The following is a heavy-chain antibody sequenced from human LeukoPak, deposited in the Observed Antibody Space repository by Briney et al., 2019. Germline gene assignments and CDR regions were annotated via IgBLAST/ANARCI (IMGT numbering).Heavy chain of an antibody. CDR3: ARGGWIVVVPASRAFDS. D-gene: IGHD2-2*01. J-gene: IGHJ4*02. Sequence: GASVKVSCKASGYTFTSYAMHWVRQAPGQRLEWMGWINTGNGNTKYSQNFQGRVTISRDTSASIAYMELSSLRSEDTAVYYCARGGWIVVVPASRAFDSWGQGTLVSVSS. CDR2: INTGNGNT. V-gene: IGHV1-3*04. CDR1: GYTFTSYA.